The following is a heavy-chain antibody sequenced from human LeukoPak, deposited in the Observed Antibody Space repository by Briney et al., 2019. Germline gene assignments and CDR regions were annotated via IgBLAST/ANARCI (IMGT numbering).Heavy chain of an antibody. CDR1: GFTFSSYA. CDR3: ARDLQPLEWLLQVFDY. V-gene: IGHV3-30-3*01. CDR2: ISYDGSNK. Sequence: PGRSLRLSCAASGFTFSSYAMHWVRQAPAKGLEWVAVISYDGSNKYYADSVKGRFTISRDNSKNTLYLQMNSLRAEDTAVYYCARDLQPLEWLLQVFDYWGQGTLVTVSS. J-gene: IGHJ4*02. D-gene: IGHD3-3*01.